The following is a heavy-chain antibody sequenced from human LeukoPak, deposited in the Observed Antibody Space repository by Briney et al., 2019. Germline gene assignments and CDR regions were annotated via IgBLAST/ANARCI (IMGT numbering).Heavy chain of an antibody. Sequence: PSETLSLTCTVSGGSISSYYWSWIRQPPGKGLEWIGYIYYSGSTNYNPSLKSRVTISVGTSKNQFSLKLSSVTAADTAVYYCARAPGYCSSTSCYFFGAFDIWGQGTMVTVSS. CDR1: GGSISSYY. J-gene: IGHJ3*02. CDR3: ARAPGYCSSTSCYFFGAFDI. D-gene: IGHD2-2*01. V-gene: IGHV4-59*01. CDR2: IYYSGST.